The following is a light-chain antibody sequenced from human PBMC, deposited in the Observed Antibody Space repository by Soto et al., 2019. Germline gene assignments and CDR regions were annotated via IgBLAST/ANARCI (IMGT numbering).Light chain of an antibody. J-gene: IGLJ3*02. CDR1: SSNIGAGYD. CDR3: QSYDSSLSGWV. V-gene: IGLV1-40*01. CDR2: ANT. Sequence: QSAVTQPPSVSGAPGQRITISCTGGSSNIGAGYDVHWYQQLPGTAPKLLIYANTNRPSGVPDRFSGSKSGTSASLAITGLQAEDEADYYCQSYDSSLSGWVFGGGTKLTVL.